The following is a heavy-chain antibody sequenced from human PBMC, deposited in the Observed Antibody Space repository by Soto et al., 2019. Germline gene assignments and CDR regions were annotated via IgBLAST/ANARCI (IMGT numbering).Heavy chain of an antibody. D-gene: IGHD3-3*01. V-gene: IGHV1-18*01. CDR1: GYTFTSYG. CDR2: ISAYNGNT. J-gene: IGHJ5*02. CDR3: ARTYYDFWSGYYPPGGWFDP. Sequence: GASVKVSCKASGYTFTSYGISWVRQAPGQGLEWMGWISAYNGNTNYAQKIQGRDTMTKDTSTSTAYMELRSLRSDDTAVYYCARTYYDFWSGYYPPGGWFDPWG.